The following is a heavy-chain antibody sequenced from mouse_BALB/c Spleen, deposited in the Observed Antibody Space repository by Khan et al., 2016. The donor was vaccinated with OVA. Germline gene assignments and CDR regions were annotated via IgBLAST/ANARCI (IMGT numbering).Heavy chain of an antibody. D-gene: IGHD1-1*01. V-gene: IGHV3-2*02. CDR3: AINNYYGYAGDY. J-gene: IGHJ4*01. CDR2: ISYSGST. CDR1: GYSITTNYA. Sequence: EVQLQESGPGLVKPSQSLSLTCTVTGYSITTNYAWDWIRQFPGNKLEWMGYISYSGSTSYNPSLKSRISITRDTSKNQFFLQLNSVTTEDTATYYCAINNYYGYAGDYWGQGTSVTVSS.